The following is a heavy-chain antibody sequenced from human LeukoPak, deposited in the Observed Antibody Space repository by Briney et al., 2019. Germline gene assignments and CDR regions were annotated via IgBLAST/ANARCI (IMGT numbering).Heavy chain of an antibody. CDR3: ARARELPGYYYYYMDV. D-gene: IGHD1-7*01. CDR1: GGSFSGYY. J-gene: IGHJ6*03. Sequence: PSETLSLTCAVYGGSFSGYYWSWIRQPPGKGLEWIGEINHSGSTNYNPSLKSRVTTSVDTSKNQFSLKLSSVTAADTAVYYCARARELPGYYYYYMDVWGKGTTVTVSS. CDR2: INHSGST. V-gene: IGHV4-34*01.